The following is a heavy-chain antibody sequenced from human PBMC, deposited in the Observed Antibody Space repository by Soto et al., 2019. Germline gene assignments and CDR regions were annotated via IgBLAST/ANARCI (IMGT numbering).Heavy chain of an antibody. CDR3: AQSVPDPACRDGGCHRTFDY. D-gene: IGHD2-15*01. J-gene: IGHJ4*02. V-gene: IGHV3-30*03. CDR1: GFTLGAYV. Sequence: QVQLVESGGGVVQPGGSVRLSCTASGFTLGAYVMHWVRQAQGKGPEWVAAISADGRDLFYAASVEGRFTISRDNSKNTLFLQMNSLTSEDTSVYSCAQSVPDPACRDGGCHRTFDYWGQGNLVTVSS. CDR2: ISADGRDL.